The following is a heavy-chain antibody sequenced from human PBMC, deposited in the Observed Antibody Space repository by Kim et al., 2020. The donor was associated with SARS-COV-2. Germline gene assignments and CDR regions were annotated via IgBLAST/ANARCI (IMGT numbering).Heavy chain of an antibody. CDR3: AKHDRVGAANYMDV. Sequence: AEPVKGRFTISRDTFKNTLYLQMSSLRAEDTAVYYCAKHDRVGAANYMDVWGKGTTVTVSS. D-gene: IGHD3-16*01. V-gene: IGHV3-23*01. J-gene: IGHJ6*03.